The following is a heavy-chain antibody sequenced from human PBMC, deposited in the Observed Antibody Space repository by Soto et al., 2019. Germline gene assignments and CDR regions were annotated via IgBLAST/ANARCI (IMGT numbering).Heavy chain of an antibody. Sequence: SETLSLTCTVSGGSISSGDYYLSWIRQPPGKGLEWIGYIYYSGSTYYNPSLKSRVTISVDTSKNQFSLKLSSVTAADTAVYYCARTSPVLRFLEWYDYGMDVWGQGTTVTVSS. CDR3: ARTSPVLRFLEWYDYGMDV. J-gene: IGHJ6*02. D-gene: IGHD3-3*01. CDR2: IYYSGST. CDR1: GGSISSGDYY. V-gene: IGHV4-30-4*01.